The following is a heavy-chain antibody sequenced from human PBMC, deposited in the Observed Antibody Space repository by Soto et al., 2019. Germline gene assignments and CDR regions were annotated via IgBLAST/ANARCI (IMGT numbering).Heavy chain of an antibody. CDR3: ARGLILTGERLGY. Sequence: ASVKVSCKASGYTFTSYDMNWVRQATGQGLEWMGWMNPNSGNTGYAQKFQGRVTMTRNTSISTAYMELSSLRSEDTAVYYCARGLILTGERLGYWGQGTLVTVSS. D-gene: IGHD3-9*01. CDR1: GYTFTSYD. J-gene: IGHJ4*02. V-gene: IGHV1-8*01. CDR2: MNPNSGNT.